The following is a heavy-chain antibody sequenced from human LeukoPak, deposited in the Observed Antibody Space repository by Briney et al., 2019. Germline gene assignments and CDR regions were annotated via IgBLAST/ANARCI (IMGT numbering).Heavy chain of an antibody. J-gene: IGHJ6*03. V-gene: IGHV4-4*07. CDR1: GGSISSYY. D-gene: IGHD2-2*01. CDR3: ARGREDIVVVPAAMMGYYYYYYMDV. CDR2: IYISGST. Sequence: PSETLSLTCTVSGGSISSYYWSWIRQPAGKGLEWIGRIYISGSTNYNPSLKSRVTMSVDTSKNQFSPKLSSVTAADTAVYYCARGREDIVVVPAAMMGYYYYYYMDVWGKGTTVTVSS.